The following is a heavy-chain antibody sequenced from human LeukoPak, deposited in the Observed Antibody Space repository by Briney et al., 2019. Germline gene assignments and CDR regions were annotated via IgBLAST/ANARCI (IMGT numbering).Heavy chain of an antibody. V-gene: IGHV4-34*01. Sequence: PSETLSLTCAVYGGSFSGYYWSWIRQPPGKGLEWIGEINHSGSTNYNPSLKSRVTISVDTSKNQFSRKLSSVTAADTAVYYCARGSQSLGYCSGGSCRAKIFDYWGQGTLVTVSS. CDR1: GGSFSGYY. CDR2: INHSGST. CDR3: ARGSQSLGYCSGGSCRAKIFDY. J-gene: IGHJ4*02. D-gene: IGHD2-15*01.